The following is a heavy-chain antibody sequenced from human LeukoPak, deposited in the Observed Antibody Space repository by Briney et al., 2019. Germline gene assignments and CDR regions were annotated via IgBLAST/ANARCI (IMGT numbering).Heavy chain of an antibody. CDR3: ARFGYVAAVDV. CDR2: INPAGSET. D-gene: IGHD2-15*01. Sequence: GGSLRLSCAASGFSFSAYWMPWVRQAPGTGLEWVGNINPAGSETYYVDPVKGRFSISRDNAKNLVYLQMNSLRAEDTAVYHCARFGYVAAVDVWGQGTPVTVSS. J-gene: IGHJ4*02. V-gene: IGHV3-7*01. CDR1: GFSFSAYW.